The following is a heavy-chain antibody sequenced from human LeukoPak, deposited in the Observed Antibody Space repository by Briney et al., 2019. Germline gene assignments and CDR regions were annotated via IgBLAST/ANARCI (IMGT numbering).Heavy chain of an antibody. D-gene: IGHD6-6*01. CDR1: GDSISSHY. J-gene: IGHJ4*02. CDR2: LYYSGSI. CDR3: ARDVGGSSGFDY. V-gene: IGHV4-59*11. Sequence: PSETLSLTCTVSGDSISSHYWSWIRQPPGKGLEWIGYLYYSGSINYNPSLRSRVTISGDTSKNQFSLKLSSVTAADTAVYYCARDVGGSSGFDYWGQGTLVTVSS.